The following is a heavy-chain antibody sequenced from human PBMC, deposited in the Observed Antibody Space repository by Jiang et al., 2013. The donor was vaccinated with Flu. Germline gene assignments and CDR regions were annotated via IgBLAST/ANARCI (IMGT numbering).Heavy chain of an antibody. CDR3: ARQYNWNPGFRWAALHGDYGMDV. D-gene: IGHD1-20*01. Sequence: EVKKPGESLKISCKGFWITALPATGSAGCARCRERPGWMGIIYPGDSDTRYSPSFQGQVTISADKSISTAYLQWSSLKASDTAMYYCARQYNWNPGFRWAALHGDYGMDVWGQGTTVTVSS. CDR1: ITALPATG. V-gene: IGHV5-51*01. J-gene: IGHJ6*02. CDR2: IYPGDSDT.